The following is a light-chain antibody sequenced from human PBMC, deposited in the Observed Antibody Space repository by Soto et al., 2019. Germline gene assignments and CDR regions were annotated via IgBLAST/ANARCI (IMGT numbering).Light chain of an antibody. CDR3: SSDTRVTDPV. CDR2: EVT. CDR1: SSDIGYYNY. J-gene: IGLJ1*01. Sequence: QSVLTQPASVSGSLGQSITISCSGTSSDIGYYNYVSWYQQHPGKAPRLIIYEVTHRPSGVSNRFSGSKSGNTASLTISGLQAEAEADYFCSSDTRVTDPVFGNGPKVTV. V-gene: IGLV2-14*01.